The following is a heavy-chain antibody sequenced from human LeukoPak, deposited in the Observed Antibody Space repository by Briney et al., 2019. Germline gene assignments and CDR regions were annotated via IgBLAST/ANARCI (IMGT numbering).Heavy chain of an antibody. J-gene: IGHJ4*02. CDR3: ARRSYNAPFRY. V-gene: IGHV4-34*01. CDR1: GGSFSGYY. D-gene: IGHD1-26*01. CDR2: INHSGST. Sequence: SETLSLTCAVYGGSFSGYYWSWIRQPPGKGLEWIGEINHSGSTNYNPSLKSRVTISVDTSKNHFSLNLRSVTAADTAVYYCARRSYNAPFRYWGQGTPVTVSS.